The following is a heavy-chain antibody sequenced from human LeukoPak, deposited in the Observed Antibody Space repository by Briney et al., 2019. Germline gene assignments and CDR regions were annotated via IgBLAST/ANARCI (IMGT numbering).Heavy chain of an antibody. Sequence: GTSLRLSCAASGFTLSSCGMHWVRQAPGKGLEWVAVITYDGTTTYFDDSVKGRFTISRDTSKSMLYLQMNSLRPEDTAVYYCVKEQSSGNYRTADFWGQGTLVTVSS. CDR3: VKEQSSGNYRTADF. V-gene: IGHV3-30*18. D-gene: IGHD3-10*01. CDR2: ITYDGTTT. CDR1: GFTLSSCG. J-gene: IGHJ4*02.